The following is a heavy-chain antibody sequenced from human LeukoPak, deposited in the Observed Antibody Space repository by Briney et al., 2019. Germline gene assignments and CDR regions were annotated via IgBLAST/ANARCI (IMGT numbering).Heavy chain of an antibody. D-gene: IGHD1-26*01. J-gene: IGHJ4*02. CDR3: ARGVSEWELLNYFDY. V-gene: IGHV3-30*01. Sequence: GRSLRLPCAASGFTFSSNAMHWIRQAPGKGLEWVAVISYDGSDKYYADSVKGRFTISRDNSKNTLYLQMNSLRAEDTAVYYRARGVSEWELLNYFDYWGQGTLVTVSS. CDR1: GFTFSSNA. CDR2: ISYDGSDK.